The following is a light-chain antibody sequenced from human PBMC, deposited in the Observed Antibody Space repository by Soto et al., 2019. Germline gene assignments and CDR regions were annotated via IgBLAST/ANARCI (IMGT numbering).Light chain of an antibody. CDR2: KAS. V-gene: IGKV1-5*03. J-gene: IGKJ1*01. CDR1: QSIGSW. CDR3: QQYNGNWT. Sequence: DLQMTQSPSTLSASVGDRVTITCRASQSIGSWLAWYQQKPGQAPKLLIYKASTLQSGVPSRFSVSGSGTEFTLAISSLQPYDSATYYCQQYNGNWTFRQGTKVEIK.